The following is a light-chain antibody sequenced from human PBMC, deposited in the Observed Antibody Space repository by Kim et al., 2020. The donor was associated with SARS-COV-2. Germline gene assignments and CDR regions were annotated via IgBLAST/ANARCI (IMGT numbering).Light chain of an antibody. CDR2: SAS. CDR1: QDVNKW. V-gene: IGKV1-12*01. J-gene: IGKJ4*01. Sequence: DIQMTQSPSSVSASVGDRLTITCRASQDVNKWLIWYQQKPGKAPKLLIYSASSLQSGVPSRFSGSGSGTEFTLTISSLQPEDFAIYYCQQANSFPLTFGGGTKVDIK. CDR3: QQANSFPLT.